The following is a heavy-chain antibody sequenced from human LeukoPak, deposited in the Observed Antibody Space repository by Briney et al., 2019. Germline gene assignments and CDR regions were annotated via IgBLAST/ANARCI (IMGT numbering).Heavy chain of an antibody. CDR3: ARGGVLRYFEGFDP. D-gene: IGHD3-9*01. Sequence: ASVKVSCRASGYTFTSYDINWVRQATGQGLEWMGWMNPNSGNTGYAQKFQGRVTVTRNTSISTAYMELSSLRSEDTAVYYCARGGVLRYFEGFDPWGQGTLVTVSS. CDR2: MNPNSGNT. J-gene: IGHJ5*02. V-gene: IGHV1-8*01. CDR1: GYTFTSYD.